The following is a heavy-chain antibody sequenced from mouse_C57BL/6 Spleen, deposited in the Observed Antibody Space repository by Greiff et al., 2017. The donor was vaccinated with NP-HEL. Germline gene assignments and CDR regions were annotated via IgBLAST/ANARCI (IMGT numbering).Heavy chain of an antibody. Sequence: EVMLVESGGGLVQPKGSLKLSCAASGFSFNTYAMNWVRQAPGKGLEWVARIRSKSNNYATYYADSVKDRFTISRDDSESMLYLQMNNLKTEDTAMYYCVKAYYGSSYEEYFDVWGTGTTVTVSS. D-gene: IGHD1-1*01. V-gene: IGHV10-1*01. CDR1: GFSFNTYA. CDR3: VKAYYGSSYEEYFDV. CDR2: IRSKSNNYAT. J-gene: IGHJ1*03.